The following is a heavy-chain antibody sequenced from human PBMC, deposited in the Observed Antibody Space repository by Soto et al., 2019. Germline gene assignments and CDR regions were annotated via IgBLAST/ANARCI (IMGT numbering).Heavy chain of an antibody. J-gene: IGHJ4*02. Sequence: PSETLSLTCTVSGGSVSSGSYYWSWIRQPPGKGLEWIGYIYYSGSTNYNPSLKSRVTISVDTSKNQVSLKLSSVTAADTAVYYCARTKVEIATSCFDYCGQGTLVPVSS. V-gene: IGHV4-61*01. CDR1: GGSVSSGSYY. CDR2: IYYSGST. CDR3: ARTKVEIATSCFDY. D-gene: IGHD2-2*01.